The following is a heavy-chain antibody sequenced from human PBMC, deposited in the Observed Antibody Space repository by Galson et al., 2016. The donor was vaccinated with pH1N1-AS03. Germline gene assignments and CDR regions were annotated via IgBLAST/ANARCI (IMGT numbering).Heavy chain of an antibody. Sequence: SVKVSCKASGYIFTGFYVHWVRQAPGQGLEWMGWINTDSGVTNYAQKFEAWVTMTRDTSVSTAYMELYGLKSDDTAVYYCARDPRGPCTSATCPTTYSFGMDVWGQGTTVLVSS. CDR1: GYIFTGFY. D-gene: IGHD2-2*01. J-gene: IGHJ6*02. CDR2: INTDSGVT. V-gene: IGHV1-2*04. CDR3: ARDPRGPCTSATCPTTYSFGMDV.